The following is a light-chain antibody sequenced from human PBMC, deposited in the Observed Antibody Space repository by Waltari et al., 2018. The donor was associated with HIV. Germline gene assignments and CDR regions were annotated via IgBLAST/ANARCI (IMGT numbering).Light chain of an antibody. Sequence: QSALTQPPSLSGAPGQRVTISCTGHRSHIGAGYFVHWYQHLPGTAPKPLVYSDINRPSGVPDRFSGSKSGTSASLVITGLQAEDEADYYCQSYDSSLRASVFGGGTKLTVL. CDR1: RSHIGAGYF. CDR2: SDI. J-gene: IGLJ2*01. CDR3: QSYDSSLRASV. V-gene: IGLV1-40*01.